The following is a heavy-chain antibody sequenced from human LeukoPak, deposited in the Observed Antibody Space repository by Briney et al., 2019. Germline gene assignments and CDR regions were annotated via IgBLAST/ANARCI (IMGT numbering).Heavy chain of an antibody. CDR1: GGSFSGYY. Sequence: SSETLSLTCAVYGGSFSGYYWSWIRQPPGKGLEWIGEINHSGSTNYNPSLKSRVTISADTSKNQFSLKLSSVTAADTAVYYCARATLGMVRPNSYYMDVWGKGTTVTVSS. J-gene: IGHJ6*03. V-gene: IGHV4-34*01. D-gene: IGHD1-1*01. CDR2: INHSGST. CDR3: ARATLGMVRPNSYYMDV.